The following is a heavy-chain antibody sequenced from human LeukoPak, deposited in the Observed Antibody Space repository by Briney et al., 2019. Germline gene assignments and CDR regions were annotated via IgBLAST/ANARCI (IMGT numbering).Heavy chain of an antibody. CDR3: ATDADYYGSGSYAENYMDV. D-gene: IGHD3-10*01. Sequence: HPGGSLRLSCAASGFTFSSYWMHWVRQAPGKGLVWVSRINSGGSSTSYADSVKGRFTISRDNSKNTLYLQMNRLRAEDTAVYYCATDADYYGSGSYAENYMDVWGKGTTVTISS. CDR1: GFTFSSYW. V-gene: IGHV3-74*01. J-gene: IGHJ6*03. CDR2: INSGGSST.